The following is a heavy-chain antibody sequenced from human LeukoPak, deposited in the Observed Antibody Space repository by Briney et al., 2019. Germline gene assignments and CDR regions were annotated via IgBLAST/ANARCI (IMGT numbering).Heavy chain of an antibody. CDR3: ARHGGLMVRGIRRYMDV. D-gene: IGHD3-10*01. CDR1: GGSFSGYY. Sequence: ASETLSLTCGVYGGSFSGYYWSWIRQPPGKGLEWIGEINHSGTTNYSPSLKSRVTMSVDTSKNQFSLNLNSVTAADTAVYYCARHGGLMVRGIRRYMDVWGKGTTVTISS. CDR2: INHSGTT. J-gene: IGHJ6*03. V-gene: IGHV4-34*01.